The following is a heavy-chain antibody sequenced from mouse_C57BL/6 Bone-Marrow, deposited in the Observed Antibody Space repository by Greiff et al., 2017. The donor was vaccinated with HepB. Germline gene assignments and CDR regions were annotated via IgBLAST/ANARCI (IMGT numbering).Heavy chain of an antibody. Sequence: QVQLQQSGPELVKPGASVKISCKASGYAFSSSWLNWVKQRPGKGLEWIGRIYPGDGDTNYNGKFKGKATLTADKSSSTAYMQLSSLTSEDSAVYCCATNLGGLYYCDYGGQGTTLTVSS. D-gene: IGHD4-1*01. CDR2: IYPGDGDT. J-gene: IGHJ2*01. V-gene: IGHV1-82*01. CDR3: ATNLGGLYYCDY. CDR1: GYAFSSSW.